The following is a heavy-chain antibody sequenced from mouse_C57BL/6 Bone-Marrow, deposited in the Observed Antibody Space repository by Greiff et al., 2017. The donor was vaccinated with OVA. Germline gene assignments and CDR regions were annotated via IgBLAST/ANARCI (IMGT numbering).Heavy chain of an antibody. J-gene: IGHJ2*01. CDR3: ARGALLHFDY. CDR2: INPYNGGT. Sequence: EVQLVESGPVLVKPGASVKMSCKASGYTFTDYYMNWVKQSHGKSLEWIGVINPYNGGTSYNQKFKGKATLTVDKSSSTAYMELNSLTSEDSAVYYCARGALLHFDYWGQGTTLTVSS. V-gene: IGHV1-19*01. D-gene: IGHD2-10*01. CDR1: GYTFTDYY.